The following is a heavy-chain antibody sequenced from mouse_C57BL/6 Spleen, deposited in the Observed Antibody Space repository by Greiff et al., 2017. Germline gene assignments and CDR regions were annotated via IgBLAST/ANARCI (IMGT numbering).Heavy chain of an antibody. CDR1: GYSFTGYY. CDR3: ARSGYFDY. CDR2: INPSTGGT. J-gene: IGHJ2*01. D-gene: IGHD3-1*01. V-gene: IGHV1-42*01. Sequence: EVQLQQSGPELVKPGASVKISCKASGYSFTGYYMNWVKQSPEKSLEWIGEINPSTGGTTYNQKVKAKATLTVDKSSSTAYMQLNSLTSEDSAVYYCARSGYFDYWGQGTTLTVSS.